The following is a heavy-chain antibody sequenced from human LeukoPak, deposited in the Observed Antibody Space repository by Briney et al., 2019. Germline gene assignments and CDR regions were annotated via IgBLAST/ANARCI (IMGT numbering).Heavy chain of an antibody. V-gene: IGHV4-4*07. CDR1: GGSISSYY. CDR3: ARRVHYYDTSGYSYYFDC. Sequence: PSETLSLTCTVSGGSISSYYWSWIRQPAGKGLEWIGRIYTSGSTNYNPSLKSRVTMSVDTFKNHFSLKLSSVTAADTAVYYCARRVHYYDTSGYSYYFDCWGQGTLVTVSS. J-gene: IGHJ4*02. CDR2: IYTSGST. D-gene: IGHD3-22*01.